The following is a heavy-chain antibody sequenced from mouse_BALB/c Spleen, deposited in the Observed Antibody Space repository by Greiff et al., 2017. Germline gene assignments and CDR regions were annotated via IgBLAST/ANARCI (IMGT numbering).Heavy chain of an antibody. J-gene: IGHJ4*01. D-gene: IGHD1-1*02. Sequence: EVQLQESGAELVKPGASVKLSCTASGFNIKDTYMHWVKQRPEQGLEWIGRIDPANGNTKYDPKFQGKATITADTSSNTAYLQLSSLTSEDTAVYYCARWWLDAMDYWGQGTSVTVSS. CDR3: ARWWLDAMDY. CDR1: GFNIKDTY. CDR2: IDPANGNT. V-gene: IGHV14-3*02.